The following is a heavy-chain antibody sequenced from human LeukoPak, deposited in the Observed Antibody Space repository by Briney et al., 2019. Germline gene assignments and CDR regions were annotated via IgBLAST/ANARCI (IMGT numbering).Heavy chain of an antibody. V-gene: IGHV3-23*01. CDR2: ISGSGDST. CDR3: AKGRPCSSTSCYGSYFDY. Sequence: PGGSLRLSCAASGFTFSSYAMSWVRQAPGKGLEWVSVISGSGDSTYYADSVKGRFTISRDNSKNTLYLQMNSLRAEDTAVYYCAKGRPCSSTSCYGSYFDYWGQGTLVTVSS. CDR1: GFTFSSYA. D-gene: IGHD2-2*01. J-gene: IGHJ4*02.